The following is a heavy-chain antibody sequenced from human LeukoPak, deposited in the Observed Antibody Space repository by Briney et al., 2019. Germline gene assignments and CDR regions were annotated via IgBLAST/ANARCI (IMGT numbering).Heavy chain of an antibody. CDR2: ISASTGTT. J-gene: IGHJ3*02. CDR3: ARDGIMTYAFDI. V-gene: IGHV3-23*01. D-gene: IGHD1-1*01. Sequence: GGSLRLSCAASGFTVGNYAMTWVRQAPGKGLEWVSGISASTGTTYYADSVKGRFTISRDNSKNALYLQMNSLRAEDTAVYFCARDGIMTYAFDIWGQGTKVTVSP. CDR1: GFTVGNYA.